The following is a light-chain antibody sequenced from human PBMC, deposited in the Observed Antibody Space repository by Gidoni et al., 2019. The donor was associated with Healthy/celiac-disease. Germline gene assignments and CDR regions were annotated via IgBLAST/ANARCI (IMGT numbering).Light chain of an antibody. CDR1: QSISSW. CDR2: KAS. J-gene: IGKJ1*01. CDR3: QQYNSYSL. Sequence: DVQMTQSPSTLSASVGDRVTITCRASQSISSWLAWYQQKPWKAPKLLIYKASSLESGVPSRCSGSGSGTDFTLTISSLQPDDFATYYCQQYNSYSLFGQGTKVEIK. V-gene: IGKV1-5*03.